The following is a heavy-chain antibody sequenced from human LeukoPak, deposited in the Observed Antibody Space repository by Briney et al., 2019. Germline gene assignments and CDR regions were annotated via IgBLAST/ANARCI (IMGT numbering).Heavy chain of an antibody. J-gene: IGHJ4*02. CDR3: AREYYYDSSGYYTSYYFDY. Sequence: SETLSLTCTVSGGSISSGDYYWSWIRQPPGKGLEWIGYIYYSGSTYYNPSLKSRVTISVDTSKNQFSLKLSSVTAADTAVYYCAREYYYDSSGYYTSYYFDYWGQGTLVTVSS. D-gene: IGHD3-22*01. CDR1: GGSISSGDYY. CDR2: IYYSGST. V-gene: IGHV4-30-4*01.